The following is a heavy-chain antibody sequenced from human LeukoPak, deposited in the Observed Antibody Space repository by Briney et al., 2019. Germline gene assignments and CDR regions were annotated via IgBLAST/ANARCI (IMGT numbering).Heavy chain of an antibody. CDR1: GGSISSGPY. D-gene: IGHD1-1*01. Sequence: PSETLSLTCAVSGGSISSGPYWGWIRQPPGQGLQWIASIYLGGTTYYTPSLKSRVTISVDTSKNQLSLRLSSVTAADTAVYYCATNWSDFDYWGPGTLVTVSS. CDR2: IYLGGTT. J-gene: IGHJ4*02. V-gene: IGHV4-38-2*01. CDR3: ATNWSDFDY.